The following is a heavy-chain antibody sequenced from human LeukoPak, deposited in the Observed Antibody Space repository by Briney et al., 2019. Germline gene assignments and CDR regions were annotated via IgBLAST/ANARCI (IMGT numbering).Heavy chain of an antibody. CDR2: ISGSDSST. Sequence: PGRSLRLSCAASGFTFSSYSMNWVRQAPGKGLEWVSAISGSDSSTYYADSVKGRFTISRDNSKNTLYLQMNSLRAEDTAVYYCAKVPYYDILTGYYYFDYWGQGTLVTVSS. V-gene: IGHV3-23*01. CDR1: GFTFSSYS. D-gene: IGHD3-9*01. J-gene: IGHJ4*02. CDR3: AKVPYYDILTGYYYFDY.